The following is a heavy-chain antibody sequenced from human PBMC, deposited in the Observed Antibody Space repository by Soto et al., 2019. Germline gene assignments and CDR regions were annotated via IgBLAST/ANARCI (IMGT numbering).Heavy chain of an antibody. CDR2: IYRTGST. V-gene: IGHV4-4*02. CDR3: ASRDPGTSVDY. J-gene: IGHJ4*02. Sequence: SETLSLTCAVSGGSFTSDNWWTWVRQPPGQGLEWIGEIYRTGSTNYNPSLKSRVTISLDKSENQFSLKVTSLTAADTAVYYCASRDPGTSVDYWGQGTLVTVSS. CDR1: GGSFTSDNW. D-gene: IGHD1-7*01.